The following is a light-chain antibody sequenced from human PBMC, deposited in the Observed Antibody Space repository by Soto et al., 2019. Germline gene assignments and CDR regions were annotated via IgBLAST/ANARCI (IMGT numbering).Light chain of an antibody. CDR3: QQYYSYPRT. Sequence: AIRMTQSPSSLSASTGDRVTITCRASQGISSYLAWYQQKPGKAPNLLIYGASTLQSGVPSRFSGSGSGTDFTLTISCLQSEDFATYYCQQYYSYPRTVGPGTKVD. V-gene: IGKV1-8*01. CDR1: QGISSY. CDR2: GAS. J-gene: IGKJ3*01.